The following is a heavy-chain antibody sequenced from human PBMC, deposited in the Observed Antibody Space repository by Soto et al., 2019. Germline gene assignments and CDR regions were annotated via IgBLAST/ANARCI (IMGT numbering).Heavy chain of an antibody. CDR3: ARDRYGDYPFDY. J-gene: IGHJ4*02. V-gene: IGHV3-21*01. Sequence: EVQLVESGGGLVKPGGSLRLSCAASGFTFSSYSMNWVRQAPGKGLEWVSSISSSSSYIYYADSVKGRFTISRDNAKNSLYLQMNSLRAEDTAVYYCARDRYGDYPFDYWGQGTLVTVSS. CDR2: ISSSSSYI. D-gene: IGHD4-17*01. CDR1: GFTFSSYS.